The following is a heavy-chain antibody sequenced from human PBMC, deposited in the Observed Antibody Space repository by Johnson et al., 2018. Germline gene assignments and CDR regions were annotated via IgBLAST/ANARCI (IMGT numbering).Heavy chain of an antibody. CDR2: ISYDGSNK. D-gene: IGHD3-10*01. CDR1: GFTFSSYG. Sequence: QVQLVESGGGLVQPGGSLRLSCAASGFTFSSYGIHWVRQAPGKGLEWVAVISYDGSNKYYAESVKGRFTISRDNSKNTLYLQMNSLRVEDTAVYYCAKEHYYGSGSLESMDVWGKGTTVTVSS. CDR3: AKEHYYGSGSLESMDV. V-gene: IGHV3-30*18. J-gene: IGHJ6*03.